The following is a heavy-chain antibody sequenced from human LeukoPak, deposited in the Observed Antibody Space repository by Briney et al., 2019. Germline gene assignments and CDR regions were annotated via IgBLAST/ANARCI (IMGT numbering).Heavy chain of an antibody. D-gene: IGHD5-24*01. Sequence: GGSLRLSCAASGFTVRNNYVSWVRQAPGKGLDWVSVIYSMGNTYHVDSVKGRFTISRDNSKNTVYLQMNSLRPEDTAVYYCATMRGGYNWGAHYWGQGTLVTVSS. J-gene: IGHJ4*02. V-gene: IGHV3-66*01. CDR2: IYSMGNT. CDR3: ATMRGGYNWGAHY. CDR1: GFTVRNNY.